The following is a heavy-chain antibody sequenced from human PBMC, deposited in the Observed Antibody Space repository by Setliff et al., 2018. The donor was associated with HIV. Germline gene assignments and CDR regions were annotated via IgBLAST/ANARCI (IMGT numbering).Heavy chain of an antibody. CDR2: IYNSGGTT. J-gene: IGHJ6*02. Sequence: GGSLRLSCVTSGFTFSASYMTWVRQAPGKGLEWVSDIYNSGGTTYYADSVKGRFTISRDNSKNTVYLQMNSLRAEDTAVYYCAALWFGEDLDVWGQGTTVTV. D-gene: IGHD3-10*01. V-gene: IGHV3-23*01. CDR1: GFTFSASY. CDR3: AALWFGEDLDV.